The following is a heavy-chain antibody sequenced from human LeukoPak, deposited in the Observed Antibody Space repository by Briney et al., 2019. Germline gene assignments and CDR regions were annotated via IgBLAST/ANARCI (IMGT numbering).Heavy chain of an antibody. Sequence: PGRSLRLSCTASGFTFGDYAMSWFRQAPGKGLEWVGFIRSKAYGGTTEYAASVKGRFTISRDDSKSIAYLQMNSLKTEDTAVYYCTRDGMSGSYSPADYWGQGTLVTVSS. CDR2: IRSKAYGGTT. V-gene: IGHV3-49*03. D-gene: IGHD1-26*01. CDR1: GFTFGDYA. CDR3: TRDGMSGSYSPADY. J-gene: IGHJ4*02.